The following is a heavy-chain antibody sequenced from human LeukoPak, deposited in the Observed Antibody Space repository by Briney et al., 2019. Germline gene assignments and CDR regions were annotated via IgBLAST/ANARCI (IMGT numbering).Heavy chain of an antibody. CDR3: AKLKSVAGNYFDY. V-gene: IGHV3-23*01. J-gene: IGHJ4*02. CDR1: GFTLTSYA. D-gene: IGHD6-19*01. CDR2: ISGSGGST. Sequence: QTGGSLRLSCAASGFTLTSYAMSWVRQAPGKGLEWVSAISGSGGSTYYADSVKGRFTISRDNSKNTLYLQMNSLRAEDTAVYYCAKLKSVAGNYFDYWGQGTLVTVSS.